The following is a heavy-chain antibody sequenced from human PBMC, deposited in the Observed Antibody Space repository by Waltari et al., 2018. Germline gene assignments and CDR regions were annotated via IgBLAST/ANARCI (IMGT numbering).Heavy chain of an antibody. J-gene: IGHJ6*02. CDR1: GDPFTSYG. CDR2: ISAYNGNT. D-gene: IGHD1-7*01. V-gene: IGHV1-18*01. CDR3: ARDPSNNWNYLSGYGMDV. Sequence: QVQLVQSGAEVTKPGASVKVSCKASGDPFTSYGINWVRQAPGQGLEWMGWISAYNGNTNYAQKIQGRVTMTTDTSTSTAYMELRSLRSDDTAVYYCARDPSNNWNYLSGYGMDVWGQGTTVTVSS.